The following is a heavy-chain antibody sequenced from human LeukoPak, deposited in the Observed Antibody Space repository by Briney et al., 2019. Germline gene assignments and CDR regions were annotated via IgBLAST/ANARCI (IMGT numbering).Heavy chain of an antibody. CDR3: ARVRPGSNYVDFDY. Sequence: PGGSLRLSCAASGFTFSSCGMHWVRQAPGKGLEWVAVISYDGSNKYYAGSVKGRFTISRDNSKSTLYLQMKSLSADDTAVYYFARVRPGSNYVDFDYWGQGTLVTVSS. D-gene: IGHD4-11*01. J-gene: IGHJ4*02. V-gene: IGHV3-33*05. CDR2: ISYDGSNK. CDR1: GFTFSSCG.